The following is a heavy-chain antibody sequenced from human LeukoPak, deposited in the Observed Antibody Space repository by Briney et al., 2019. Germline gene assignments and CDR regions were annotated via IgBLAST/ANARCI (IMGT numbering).Heavy chain of an antibody. CDR1: GFTFSSYS. CDR3: AKSELVVQDYYYYYYMDV. J-gene: IGHJ6*03. Sequence: PGGSLRLSCAASGFTFSSYSMNWVRQAPGKGLEWVSSISSSSSYIYYADSVKGRFTISRDNAKNSLYLQMNSLRAEDTAVYYCAKSELVVQDYYYYYYMDVWGKGTTVTISS. CDR2: ISSSSSYI. V-gene: IGHV3-21*04. D-gene: IGHD2-2*01.